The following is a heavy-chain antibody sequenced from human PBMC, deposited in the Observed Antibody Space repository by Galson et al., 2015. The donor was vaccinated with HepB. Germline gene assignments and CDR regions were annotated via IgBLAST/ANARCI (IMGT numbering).Heavy chain of an antibody. CDR3: ARTPDYGSGSYYNVWFDP. J-gene: IGHJ5*02. D-gene: IGHD3-10*01. CDR1: GYIFNNYP. Sequence: SVKVSCKASGYIFNNYPMNWVRQAPGQGLEWMGWINTNTGNPTYAQGFTGRIVFSLDTSVSTAYLQISSLKAEDTAAYYCARTPDYGSGSYYNVWFDPWGQGTLVTVSS. CDR2: INTNTGNP. V-gene: IGHV7-4-1*02.